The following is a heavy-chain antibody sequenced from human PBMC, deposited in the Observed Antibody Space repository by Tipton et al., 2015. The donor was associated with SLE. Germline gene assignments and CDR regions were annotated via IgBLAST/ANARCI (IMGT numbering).Heavy chain of an antibody. Sequence: LRLSCAVYGGSFSGYYWSWIRLPPGKGLEWIGEINHSGSTNYNPSLKSRVTISVDTSKNQFSLKLSSVTAADTAVYYCARVVAAAGTAFDIWGQGTMVTLSS. CDR1: GGSFSGYY. CDR3: ARVVAAAGTAFDI. V-gene: IGHV4-34*01. D-gene: IGHD6-13*01. CDR2: INHSGST. J-gene: IGHJ3*02.